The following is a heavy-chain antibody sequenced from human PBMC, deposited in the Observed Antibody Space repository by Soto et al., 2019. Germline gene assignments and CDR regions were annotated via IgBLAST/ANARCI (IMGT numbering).Heavy chain of an antibody. V-gene: IGHV4-59*06. CDR1: GGSISSYY. D-gene: IGHD2-2*02. CDR2: IYHSGNT. Sequence: SETLSLTCTVSGGSISSYYWSWIRQHPGKGLEWIGNIYHSGNTYYNPSLKSRLTISVDTSKNHFSLMVDSVTAADTAVYYCARARFQVLYGKPYFDSWGQGTLVTVSS. CDR3: ARARFQVLYGKPYFDS. J-gene: IGHJ4*02.